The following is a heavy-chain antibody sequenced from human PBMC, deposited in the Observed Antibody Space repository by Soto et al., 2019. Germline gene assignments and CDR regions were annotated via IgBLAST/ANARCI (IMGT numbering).Heavy chain of an antibody. D-gene: IGHD4-17*01. CDR3: ANDLYGDYGATVDD. CDR1: GLTFSSYA. CDR2: IGGSTTGT. J-gene: IGHJ4*02. Sequence: EVQLLESGGGSVRRGGSLRLSCTASGLTFSSYAMTWVRQAPGKGLEWVSAIGGSTTGTYYADSVRGRFTISRDNSKNTLYPQMNSLRAEDTAVYYFANDLYGDYGATVDDWGQGTLVTVSS. V-gene: IGHV3-23*01.